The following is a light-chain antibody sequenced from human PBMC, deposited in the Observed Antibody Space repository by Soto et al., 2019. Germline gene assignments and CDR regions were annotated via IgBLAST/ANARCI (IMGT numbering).Light chain of an antibody. CDR3: QSYDSSLGGGGGYV. J-gene: IGLJ1*01. Sequence: QSVLTQPPSVSGAPGQRVTISCTGSSSNIGAGYDVHWYQQLPGTAPKLLIYGNSNRPSGVPDRFSGSKSGTSASLAITGLQAEDGADYYCQSYDSSLGGGGGYVFGTGTKLTVL. V-gene: IGLV1-40*01. CDR1: SSNIGAGYD. CDR2: GNS.